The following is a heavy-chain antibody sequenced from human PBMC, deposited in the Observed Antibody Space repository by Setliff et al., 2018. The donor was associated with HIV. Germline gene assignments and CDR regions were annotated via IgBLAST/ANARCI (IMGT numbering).Heavy chain of an antibody. Sequence: PSETLSLTCTVSGGSISSSSYYWGWIRQPPGKGLGWIGSIYYSGSTYYNPSLKSRVTISVDTSKNQFSLKLSSVAAADTAVYYCARHQYSSGWFATILDYWGQGTLVTVSS. V-gene: IGHV4-39*01. CDR1: GGSISSSSYY. CDR3: ARHQYSSGWFATILDY. CDR2: IYYSGST. D-gene: IGHD6-19*01. J-gene: IGHJ4*02.